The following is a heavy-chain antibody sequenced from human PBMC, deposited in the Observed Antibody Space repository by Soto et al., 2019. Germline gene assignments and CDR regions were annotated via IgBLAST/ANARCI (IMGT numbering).Heavy chain of an antibody. V-gene: IGHV1-46*01. D-gene: IGHD6-13*01. J-gene: IGHJ4*02. CDR3: ARAIAAAGNHAVDY. CDR1: GFTFITYY. CDR2: INPGGGT. Sequence: GASVKVSCTASGFTFITYYVHWVRQAPGQGLEWMGIINPGGGTSYAQKLQGRVTMTRDTSTSTVYMELSSLTSEDTAVYYCARAIAAAGNHAVDYWGQGTLVTVSS.